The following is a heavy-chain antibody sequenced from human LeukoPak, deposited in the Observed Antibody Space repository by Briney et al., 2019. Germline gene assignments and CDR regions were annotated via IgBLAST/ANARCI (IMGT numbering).Heavy chain of an antibody. Sequence: ASVKVSCKASGYTFTGYYMHWVRQAPGQGLEWMGWINPNGGGTNYAQKFQGRVTMTRDTSISTAYMELSRLRSDDTAVYYCARDSVDLSLGWFDPWGQGTLVTVSS. CDR1: GYTFTGYY. V-gene: IGHV1-2*02. CDR2: INPNGGGT. D-gene: IGHD2-15*01. J-gene: IGHJ5*02. CDR3: ARDSVDLSLGWFDP.